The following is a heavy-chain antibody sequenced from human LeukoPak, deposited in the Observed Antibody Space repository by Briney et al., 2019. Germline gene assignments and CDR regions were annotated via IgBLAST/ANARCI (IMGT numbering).Heavy chain of an antibody. CDR3: ARAVAGYQVPLDY. D-gene: IGHD2-2*01. V-gene: IGHV1-2*02. J-gene: IGHJ4*02. CDR1: GYXFTDSY. CDR2: INPNSGGT. Sequence: ASVKVSCKASGYXFTDSYVHWLRQAPGQGLEWMGWINPNSGGTNYAQEFQGRVTMTRDTSISTAYMELTRLRSADSAVYYCARAVAGYQVPLDYWGQGTLVTVSS.